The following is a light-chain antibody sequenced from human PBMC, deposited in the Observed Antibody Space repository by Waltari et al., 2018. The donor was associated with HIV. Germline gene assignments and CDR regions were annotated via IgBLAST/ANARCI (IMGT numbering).Light chain of an antibody. CDR2: WAS. Sequence: DIVMTQSQDYLAVSLGERATFNGKSSRTILDDSNKKNYLAWYQQKPGQPPRLLIYWASTRASGVPDRFSGSGSGTDFTLTISSLQAEDVAVYYCQQYYNTPRTFGQGTKVEI. V-gene: IGKV4-1*01. CDR3: QQYYNTPRT. J-gene: IGKJ1*01. CDR1: RTILDDSNKKNY.